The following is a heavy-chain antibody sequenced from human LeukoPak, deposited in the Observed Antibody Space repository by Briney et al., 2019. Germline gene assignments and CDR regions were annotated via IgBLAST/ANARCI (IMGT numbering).Heavy chain of an antibody. Sequence: PGRSLRLSCAASGFTFSSYSMNWVRQAPGKGLEWVSSISSSSSYIYYADSVKGRFTISRDNAKNSLYLQMNSLRAEDTAVYYCATGEIAAAGTSYYYYGMDVWGQGTTVTVSS. CDR2: ISSSSSYI. CDR1: GFTFSSYS. CDR3: ATGEIAAAGTSYYYYGMDV. V-gene: IGHV3-21*01. D-gene: IGHD6-13*01. J-gene: IGHJ6*02.